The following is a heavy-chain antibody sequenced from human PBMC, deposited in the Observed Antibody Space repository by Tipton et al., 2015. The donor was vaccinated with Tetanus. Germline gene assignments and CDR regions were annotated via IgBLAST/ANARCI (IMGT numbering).Heavy chain of an antibody. Sequence: VQLVQSGAEVKKPGESLKISCKGSGYSFTSYWIGWVRQMPGKGLEWMGIIYPGDSDTRYSPSFQGQVTISADKSISTAYLQWSSLKASDPAMYYCARPLGNVEMATTVAFDIWGQGTMVTVSS. CDR2: IYPGDSDT. CDR1: GYSFTSYW. J-gene: IGHJ3*02. CDR3: ARPLGNVEMATTVAFDI. V-gene: IGHV5-51*01. D-gene: IGHD5-24*01.